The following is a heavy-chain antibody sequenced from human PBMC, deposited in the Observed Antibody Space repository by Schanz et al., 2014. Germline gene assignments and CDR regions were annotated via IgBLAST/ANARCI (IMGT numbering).Heavy chain of an antibody. V-gene: IGHV3-48*01. CDR2: VSRSTPDI. CDR1: GFTFSGFW. CDR3: VRDSFFAFDY. J-gene: IGHJ4*02. Sequence: EVQLVESGGTLVRPGGSLRLSCAASGFTFSGFWMTWVRQAPGKGLEWVSYVSRSTPDIYYADSVKGRFTMSRDNAKNAVCLQVNSLRAEDTAVYYCVRDSFFAFDYWGQGTLVTVSS. D-gene: IGHD3-3*01.